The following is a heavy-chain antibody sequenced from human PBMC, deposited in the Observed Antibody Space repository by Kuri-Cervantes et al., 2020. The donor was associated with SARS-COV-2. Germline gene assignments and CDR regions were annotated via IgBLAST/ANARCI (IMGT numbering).Heavy chain of an antibody. Sequence: GESLKISCAASGFTFSSETMTWVRQAPGRGLEWVSAISGTGATAYYADSVKGRFTISRDNSKNTLYLQMNSLRAEDTAVYYCARENPTVFDYWGQGTLVTVSS. CDR3: ARENPTVFDY. J-gene: IGHJ4*02. CDR1: GFTFSSET. CDR2: ISGTGATA. V-gene: IGHV3-23*01.